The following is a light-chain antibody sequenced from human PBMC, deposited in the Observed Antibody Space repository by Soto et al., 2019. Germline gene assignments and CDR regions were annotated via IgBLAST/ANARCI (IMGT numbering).Light chain of an antibody. CDR1: QSVSSY. J-gene: IGKJ1*01. CDR2: DAS. CDR3: QHCGNLPIT. Sequence: LTQSSATLSFCSGERAALSCMSSQSVSSYLAWYQQKPGQAPRLLIYDASNRATGIPARFSGSGSGTDFTLTISSLEPEDFAVFYCQHCGNLPITFGPGTQV. V-gene: IGKV3-11*01.